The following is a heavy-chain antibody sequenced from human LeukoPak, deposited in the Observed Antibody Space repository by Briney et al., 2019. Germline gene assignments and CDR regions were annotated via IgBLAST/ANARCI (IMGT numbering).Heavy chain of an antibody. Sequence: ASVKVSCKASRYTLTSYGISWVRQAPGQGLEGMGWISAYNGNTNYPQKLQGRATMTTDTSTSTAYMELRSLRSDDTAVYYCARDLVPPNYYDSSGYYPNFDYWGQGTLVTVSS. CDR3: ARDLVPPNYYDSSGYYPNFDY. D-gene: IGHD3-22*01. CDR2: ISAYNGNT. V-gene: IGHV1-18*01. CDR1: RYTLTSYG. J-gene: IGHJ4*02.